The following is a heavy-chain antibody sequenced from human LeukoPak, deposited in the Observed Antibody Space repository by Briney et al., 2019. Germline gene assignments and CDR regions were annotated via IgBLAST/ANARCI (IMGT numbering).Heavy chain of an antibody. Sequence: SQTLSLTCTVSGGSISSGGYFWSWVRQPVGKGLEWLGRIYNAGSTNYNPSLQSRVTISVDTSKKQFSLKLTSVTAADTAVYYCARVRRYYDSSGYPSRLFDYWGQGTLVTVSS. CDR3: ARVRRYYDSSGYPSRLFDY. CDR1: GGSISSGGYF. J-gene: IGHJ4*02. D-gene: IGHD3-22*01. V-gene: IGHV4-61*02. CDR2: IYNAGST.